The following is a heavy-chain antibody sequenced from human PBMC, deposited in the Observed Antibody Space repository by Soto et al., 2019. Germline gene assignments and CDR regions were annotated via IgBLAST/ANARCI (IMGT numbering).Heavy chain of an antibody. CDR3: ATSVTTSTVGAFDI. J-gene: IGHJ3*02. CDR2: IWYDGSNN. D-gene: IGHD4-17*01. Sequence: QVQLVESGGGVAQPGRSLRLSCAASGFTFSSYGMHWVRQAPGKGLEWVAVIWYDGSNNYYADSVKGRFTISRDNSKNTLYLQMNSLRAEDTAVYYCATSVTTSTVGAFDIWGQGTMVTVSS. V-gene: IGHV3-33*01. CDR1: GFTFSSYG.